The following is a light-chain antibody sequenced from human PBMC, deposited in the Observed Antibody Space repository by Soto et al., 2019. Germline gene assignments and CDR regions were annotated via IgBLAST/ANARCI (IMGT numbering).Light chain of an antibody. Sequence: SSELTQPPSVSVAPGKTARITCGGNNIGSKSVHWYQQKPGQAPVLVIYYDSDRPSGLPERFSGSNSGNTATLTISRVEAGDEADYYCQVWDSSSDHVVFGGGTKVTVL. CDR2: YDS. J-gene: IGLJ2*01. CDR1: NIGSKS. CDR3: QVWDSSSDHVV. V-gene: IGLV3-21*04.